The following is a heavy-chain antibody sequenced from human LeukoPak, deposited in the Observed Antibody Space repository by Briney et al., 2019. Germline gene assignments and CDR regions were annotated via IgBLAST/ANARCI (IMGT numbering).Heavy chain of an antibody. Sequence: GGSLRLSCAASGFTFSSYWMHWVRQAPGKGLVWVSRINSDGSSTSYADSVKGRFTISRDNAKNTLYLQMNSLRAEDTAVYYCAREINDYGDYRYDYWGQGTLVIVSS. CDR3: AREINDYGDYRYDY. CDR1: GFTFSSYW. V-gene: IGHV3-74*01. J-gene: IGHJ4*02. CDR2: INSDGSST. D-gene: IGHD4-17*01.